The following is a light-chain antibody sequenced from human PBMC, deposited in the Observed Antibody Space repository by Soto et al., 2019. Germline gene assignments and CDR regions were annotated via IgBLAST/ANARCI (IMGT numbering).Light chain of an antibody. CDR2: VAS. V-gene: IGKV3-15*01. CDR3: QQYNGWPLT. CDR1: QSVSSA. J-gene: IGKJ4*01. Sequence: EIVMTQSPVTLSVSPGDRATLSCRASQSVSSALAWYQQKPGQTPKLLIYVASTRATGIPARFSGSGSGTEFTLPISSLQYEDFAVYYCQQYNGWPLTFGGGTKVEFK.